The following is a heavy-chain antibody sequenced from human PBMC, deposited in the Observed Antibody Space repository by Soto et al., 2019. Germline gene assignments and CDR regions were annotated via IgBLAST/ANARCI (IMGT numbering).Heavy chain of an antibody. D-gene: IGHD3-22*01. CDR2: IGGSGGGA. CDR1: GYTFSIYA. V-gene: IGHV3-23*01. CDR3: AKDAPGSGWLSDY. Sequence: GGSLRLSCAASGYTFSIYAMSWVRQAPGKGLEWVSTIGGSGGGASYADIVRGRFTISRDNSQNTLYLQMNSLRAEDTAVYYCAKDAPGSGWLSDYWGQGTLVTVSS. J-gene: IGHJ4*02.